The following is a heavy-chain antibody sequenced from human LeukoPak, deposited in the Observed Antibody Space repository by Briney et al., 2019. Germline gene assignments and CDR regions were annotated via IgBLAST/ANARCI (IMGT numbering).Heavy chain of an antibody. CDR2: IDPNSGGT. J-gene: IGHJ4*02. V-gene: IGHV1-2*02. Sequence: ASVKVSCKASGYTFTAYYMHWVRQAPGQGLEWMGWIDPNSGGTNYAQKFQGRVTMTRDTSVSTAYMELYSLRSDDTAVYYCAKDLGFLWFGELLGRILGYWGQGTLVTVSS. CDR3: AKDLGFLWFGELLGRILGY. D-gene: IGHD3-10*01. CDR1: GYTFTAYY.